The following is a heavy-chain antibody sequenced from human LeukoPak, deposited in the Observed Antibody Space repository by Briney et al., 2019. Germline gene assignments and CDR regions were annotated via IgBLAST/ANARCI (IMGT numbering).Heavy chain of an antibody. D-gene: IGHD3-3*01. CDR2: ISWNSGSI. J-gene: IGHJ4*02. V-gene: IGHV3-9*03. CDR1: GFTFDDYA. CDR3: AKDAMPDYDFWSGYYGGVAFEY. Sequence: PGRSLRLSCAASGFTFDDYAMHWVRQAPGKGLEWVSGISWNSGSIGYADSVKGRFTISRDNAKNPLYLQMNSLRAEDMALYYCAKDAMPDYDFWSGYYGGVAFEYWGQGTLVTVSS.